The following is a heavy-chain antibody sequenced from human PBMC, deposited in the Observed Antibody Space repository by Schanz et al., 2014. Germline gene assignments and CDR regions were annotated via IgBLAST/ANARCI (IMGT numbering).Heavy chain of an antibody. CDR3: ARGRGFYDY. D-gene: IGHD3-10*01. CDR1: GGTFSSYA. V-gene: IGHV1-18*01. CDR2: ISPYNGNT. J-gene: IGHJ4*02. Sequence: QGQLVQSGPEVKEPGASVKVSCKSSGGTFSSYAISWVRQAPGQGLEWMGWISPYNGNTNSSPRVQDRVTMTTDTSTNPAYMELQSLRSDDSAVYYSARGRGFYDYWGQGTLVTVSS.